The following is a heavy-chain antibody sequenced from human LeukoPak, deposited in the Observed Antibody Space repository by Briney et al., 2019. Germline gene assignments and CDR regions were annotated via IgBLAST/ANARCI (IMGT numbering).Heavy chain of an antibody. V-gene: IGHV4-30-4*07. Sequence: SETLSLTCGASGDSISSEGHSWSWIRQTRGKGLEWVGYIYHSGAAYHKEALKSRLALSVDTSNNQFSLRLRSVTAADTAVYYCVRGVDGEYFYFDRWGQGALVTVS. CDR3: VRGVDGEYFYFDR. D-gene: IGHD3-3*01. CDR1: GDSISSEGHS. CDR2: IYHSGAA. J-gene: IGHJ4*02.